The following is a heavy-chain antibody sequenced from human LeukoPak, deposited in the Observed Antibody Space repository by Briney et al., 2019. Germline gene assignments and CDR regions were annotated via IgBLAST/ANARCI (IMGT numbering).Heavy chain of an antibody. V-gene: IGHV4-59*11. CDR2: ISYIGTT. CDR3: ARDPTTVTKGLDI. Sequence: SETLSLTCTVSGDSINDHYWSWIRQPPGMGLEWIGYISYIGTTNYNPSLKSRVTISVDTSKNQFSLKLTSVTAADAAVYFCARDPTTVTKGLDIWGQGTMVTVSS. D-gene: IGHD4-17*01. CDR1: GDSINDHY. J-gene: IGHJ3*02.